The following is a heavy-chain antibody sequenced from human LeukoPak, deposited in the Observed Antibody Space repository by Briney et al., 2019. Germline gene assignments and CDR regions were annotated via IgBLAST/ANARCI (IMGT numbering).Heavy chain of an antibody. CDR2: IIPLFGEP. J-gene: IGHJ4*02. Sequence: SVKVSCKASGGTFSSFAINWVRQAPGEGLEWMGGIIPLFGEPNYAQKFRGRVTITADELTSTASMELSSLRSEDTAVYYCARKNSYNNYYFDFWGQGTLVTVSS. V-gene: IGHV1-69*13. CDR1: GGTFSSFA. D-gene: IGHD4-11*01. CDR3: ARKNSYNNYYFDF.